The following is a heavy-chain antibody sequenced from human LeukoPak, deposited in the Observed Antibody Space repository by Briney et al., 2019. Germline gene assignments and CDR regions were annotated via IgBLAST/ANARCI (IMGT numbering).Heavy chain of an antibody. D-gene: IGHD3-10*01. CDR1: GFTVGTNY. CDR3: ASILRSSSGYYFDY. V-gene: IGHV3-66*01. Sequence: GGSLRLSCAASGFTVGTNYMSWVRQAPGKGLEWVSVIYSGDTTFYADSVRGKFTISRDNSKNTLYLQMNSLRAEDTAVYYCASILRSSSGYYFDYWGQGTLVTVSS. CDR2: IYSGDTT. J-gene: IGHJ4*02.